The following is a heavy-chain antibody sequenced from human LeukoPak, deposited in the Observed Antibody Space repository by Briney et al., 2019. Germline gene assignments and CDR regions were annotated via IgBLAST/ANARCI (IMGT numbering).Heavy chain of an antibody. V-gene: IGHV4-59*01. CDR1: GGSISSYY. Sequence: PSETLSLTCTVSGGSISSYYWSWIRQPPGKGLEWIGYIYDSGSTNYNPSLKSRVTISGGTSKNQFSLKLSSVTAADTAVYYCARGKVEYTSSSYFDYWGQGTLVTVSS. CDR3: ARGKVEYTSSSYFDY. J-gene: IGHJ4*02. D-gene: IGHD6-6*01. CDR2: IYDSGST.